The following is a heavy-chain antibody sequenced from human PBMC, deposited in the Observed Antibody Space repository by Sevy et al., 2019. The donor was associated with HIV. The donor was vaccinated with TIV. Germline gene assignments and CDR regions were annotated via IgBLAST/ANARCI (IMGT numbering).Heavy chain of an antibody. CDR1: GYSFTSYW. V-gene: IGHV5-51*01. CDR2: IYPGDSDT. CDR3: ARPAGVGATLDDAFDI. J-gene: IGHJ3*02. Sequence: GESLKISCKGSGYSFTSYWIGWLRQMPGKGLEWMGIIYPGDSDTRYSPSFQGQVTISADKSISTAYLQWSSLKASDTAMYNSARPAGVGATLDDAFDIWGQGTMVTVSS. D-gene: IGHD1-26*01.